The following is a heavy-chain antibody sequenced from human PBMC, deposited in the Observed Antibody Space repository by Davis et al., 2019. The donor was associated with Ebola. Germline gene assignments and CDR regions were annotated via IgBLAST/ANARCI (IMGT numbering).Heavy chain of an antibody. CDR2: ISYDGSNK. Sequence: GESLKISCAASGFTFSSYGMHWVRQAPGKGLEWVAVISYDGSNKYYADSVKGRFTISRDNSKNTLYLQMNSLRAEDTAVYYCSRGGGSYHTDDYWGQGTLVTVSS. CDR3: SRGGGSYHTDDY. V-gene: IGHV3-30*03. D-gene: IGHD1-26*01. CDR1: GFTFSSYG. J-gene: IGHJ4*02.